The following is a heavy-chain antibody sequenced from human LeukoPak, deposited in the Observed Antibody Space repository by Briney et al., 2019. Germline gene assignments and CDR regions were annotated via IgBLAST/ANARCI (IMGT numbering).Heavy chain of an antibody. D-gene: IGHD1-7*01. Sequence: GGSLRLSCAASGFTLSDYWMNWVRQAPGKGPVWVSHISPDGRNIAYADSVKGRFTISRDSAKNTLYLQMNSLRVGDTAVYYRVKSGGGTTPQDWWGQGNPV. CDR1: GFTLSDYW. V-gene: IGHV3-74*01. J-gene: IGHJ4*01. CDR2: ISPDGRNI. CDR3: VKSGGGTTPQDW.